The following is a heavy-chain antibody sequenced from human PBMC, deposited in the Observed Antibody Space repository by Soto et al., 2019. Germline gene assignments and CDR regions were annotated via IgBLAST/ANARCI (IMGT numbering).Heavy chain of an antibody. V-gene: IGHV3-9*01. J-gene: IGHJ4*02. Sequence: GGSLRLSCAASGFTFDDYAMHWVRQAPGKGLEWVSGISWNSGRIEYADSVKGRVIISRDNAKNSLYLQMNSLRPEDTALYYCAKDIKSSGWYYFDYWGQGTLVTVSS. D-gene: IGHD6-19*01. CDR3: AKDIKSSGWYYFDY. CDR1: GFTFDDYA. CDR2: ISWNSGRI.